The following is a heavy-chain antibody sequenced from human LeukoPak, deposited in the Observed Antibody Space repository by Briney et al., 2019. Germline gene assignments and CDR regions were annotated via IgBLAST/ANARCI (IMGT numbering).Heavy chain of an antibody. J-gene: IGHJ3*02. Sequence: ASVKVSCKASGYTFTGYYMHWVRQAPGQGLEWMGWINPSGTSTSYAQKFQGRVTMTRDMSTSTVYMELSSLRSEDTAVYYCARGRHYYDSSDYYYEGDAFDIWGQGTMVTVSS. D-gene: IGHD3-22*01. CDR1: GYTFTGYY. CDR2: INPSGTST. V-gene: IGHV1-46*01. CDR3: ARGRHYYDSSDYYYEGDAFDI.